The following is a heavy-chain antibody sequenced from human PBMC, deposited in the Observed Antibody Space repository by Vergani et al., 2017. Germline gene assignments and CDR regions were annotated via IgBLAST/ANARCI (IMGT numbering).Heavy chain of an antibody. CDR1: ESSFISNE. Sequence: EVMLVQSGAEVKKPGESLKISCKFSESSFISNEIALVPQMSGKGLQWMGNINPIDPKIAYSPSFQGQAIMSLDKSITTAYLQWRSLQASDTAIYYCTRHVPCGDGACLHFDHWGQGTQVTVSS. D-gene: IGHD2-21*01. V-gene: IGHV5-51*01. CDR2: INPIDPKI. J-gene: IGHJ4*02. CDR3: TRHVPCGDGACLHFDH.